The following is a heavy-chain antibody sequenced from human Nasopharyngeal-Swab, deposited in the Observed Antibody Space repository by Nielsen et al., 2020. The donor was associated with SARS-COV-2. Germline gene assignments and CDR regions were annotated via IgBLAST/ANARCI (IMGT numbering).Heavy chain of an antibody. CDR2: IYPGDSDT. CDR1: GYSFTSYW. Sequence: GESLKISCKGSGYSFTSYWIGWVRQMPGKGLEWMGIIYPGDSDTRYSPSFQGQVTISADKSISTAYLQWSSLKASDTVMYYCARSMPSRYYYYGMDVWGQGTTVTVSS. J-gene: IGHJ6*02. CDR3: ARSMPSRYYYYGMDV. V-gene: IGHV5-51*01. D-gene: IGHD2-2*01.